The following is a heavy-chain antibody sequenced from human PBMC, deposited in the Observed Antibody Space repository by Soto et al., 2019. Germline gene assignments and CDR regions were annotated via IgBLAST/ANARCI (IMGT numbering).Heavy chain of an antibody. V-gene: IGHV3-9*01. D-gene: IGHD5-12*01. J-gene: IGHJ4*02. CDR3: AKDNRKGGGSGYYGGRGY. CDR2: ISWNSGTI. CDR1: GFTFDDYA. Sequence: DVQLVESGGGLVQPGWSLRLSCAASGFTFDDYAMHWVRQAPGKGLEWVSGISWNSGTIDYADSVKGRFTISRDNAKNSLYLQMNSLRVEDTALYYCAKDNRKGGGSGYYGGRGYWGLGTLVTVSS.